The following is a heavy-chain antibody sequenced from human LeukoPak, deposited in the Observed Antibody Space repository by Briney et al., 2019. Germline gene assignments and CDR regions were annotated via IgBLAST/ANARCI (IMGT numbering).Heavy chain of an antibody. V-gene: IGHV3-48*03. CDR2: ISGSGSTI. CDR1: GFTFSSYE. Sequence: GGSLRLSCAASGFTFSSYEMNWVRQAPGKGLEWISYISGSGSTIYYADSVKGRFTISRDNARSSLYLQMNSLSAEDTAFYYCARDALQLTGNYVTRWWFDPWGQGTLVTVSS. J-gene: IGHJ5*02. CDR3: ARDALQLTGNYVTRWWFDP. D-gene: IGHD3-9*01.